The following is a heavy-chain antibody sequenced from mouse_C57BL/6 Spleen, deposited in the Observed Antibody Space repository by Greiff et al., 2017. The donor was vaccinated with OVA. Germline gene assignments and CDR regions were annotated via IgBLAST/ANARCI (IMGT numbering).Heavy chain of an antibody. Sequence: EVKLQESGGGLVKPGGSLKLSCAASGFTFSDYGMHWVRQAPEKGLEWVAYISSGSSTIYYADTVKGRFTISRDNAKNTLFLQMNSLRSEDTAMYYCAREYDCCYDYAMDYWGQGTSVTVSS. J-gene: IGHJ4*01. CDR1: GFTFSDYG. CDR3: AREYDCCYDYAMDY. D-gene: IGHD2-3*01. CDR2: ISSGSSTI. V-gene: IGHV5-17*01.